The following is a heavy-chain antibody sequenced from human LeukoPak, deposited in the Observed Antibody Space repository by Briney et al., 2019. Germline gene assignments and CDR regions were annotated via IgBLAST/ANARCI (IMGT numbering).Heavy chain of an antibody. Sequence: ASAKVSCKASGYTFTGYYMHWVRQAPGQGLEWMGWINPNSGGTNYAQKFQGWVTMTRDTSISTAYMELSRLRSDDTAVYYCARGVESKNDAFDIWGQGTMVTVSS. CDR2: INPNSGGT. J-gene: IGHJ3*02. CDR1: GYTFTGYY. CDR3: ARGVESKNDAFDI. V-gene: IGHV1-2*04.